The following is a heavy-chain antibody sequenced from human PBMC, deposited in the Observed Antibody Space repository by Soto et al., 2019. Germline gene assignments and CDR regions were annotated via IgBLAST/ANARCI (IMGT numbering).Heavy chain of an antibody. CDR1: GFTFSSYG. Sequence: QVQLVESGGGVVQPGRSLRLSCAASGFTFSSYGMHWVRQAPGKGLEWVAVISYDGSIKYYADSVKGRFTISRDNSKNTLYMQMNSLRAEDTAVYYCAKESGMDVWVQGTTVTPSS. CDR2: ISYDGSIK. CDR3: AKESGMDV. J-gene: IGHJ6*02. V-gene: IGHV3-30*18.